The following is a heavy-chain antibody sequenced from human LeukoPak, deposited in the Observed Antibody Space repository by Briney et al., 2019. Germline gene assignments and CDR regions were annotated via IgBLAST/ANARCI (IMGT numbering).Heavy chain of an antibody. D-gene: IGHD1-7*01. CDR2: MNPNSGDT. CDR3: SRIYIQDGNCN. CDR1: GYTFIGYY. Sequence: ASVKVSCKASGYTFIGYYIHWVRQAPGQGLEWMGWMNPNSGDTNYAQKIQGRVTMTRDTSISTAYMELSRLRSDDTAVYYCSRIYIQDGNCNWGQGTLVTVSS. V-gene: IGHV1-2*02. J-gene: IGHJ4*02.